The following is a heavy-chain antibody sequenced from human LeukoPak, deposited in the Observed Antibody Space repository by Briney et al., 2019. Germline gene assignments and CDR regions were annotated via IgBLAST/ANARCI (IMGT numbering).Heavy chain of an antibody. CDR2: ISGSGGST. D-gene: IGHD2-21*01. V-gene: IGHV3-23*01. CDR3: AKAPVTTCRGAYCYPFDY. J-gene: IGHJ4*02. CDR1: GFTFSTYA. Sequence: GGSLRLSCAASGFTFSTYAMSWVRQAPGKGLEWVSDISGSGGSTDYADSVKGRFTISRDSSKNTLFLQMNRLRPEDAAVYYCAKAPVTTCRGAYCYPFDYWGQGTLVTVSS.